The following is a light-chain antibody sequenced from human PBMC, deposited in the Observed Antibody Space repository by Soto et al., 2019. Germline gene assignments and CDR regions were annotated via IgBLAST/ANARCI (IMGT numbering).Light chain of an antibody. CDR3: TSYTSSSPLV. V-gene: IGLV2-14*01. Sequence: QSALTQPASVSGSPGQSITISCTGTSSDVGGYNYVSWYQHHPGKAPKLMIYEVVNRPSGVSNRFSGSKSGITASLTISGLQAADEADYYCTSYTSSSPLVFGTGTKLTVL. CDR1: SSDVGGYNY. CDR2: EVV. J-gene: IGLJ1*01.